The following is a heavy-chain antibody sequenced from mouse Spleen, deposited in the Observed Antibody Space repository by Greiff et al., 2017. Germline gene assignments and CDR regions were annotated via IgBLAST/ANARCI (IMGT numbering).Heavy chain of an antibody. J-gene: IGHJ4*01. D-gene: IGHD2-5*01. Sequence: EVQVVESGGGLVKPGGSLKLSCAASGFTFSDYGMHWVRQAPEKGLEWVAYISSGSSTIYYADTVKGRFTISRDNAKNTLFLQMTSLRSEDTAMYYCAIYYSNYGYAMDYWGQGTLVTVSS. CDR2: ISSGSSTI. CDR3: AIYYSNYGYAMDY. CDR1: GFTFSDYG. V-gene: IGHV5-17*01.